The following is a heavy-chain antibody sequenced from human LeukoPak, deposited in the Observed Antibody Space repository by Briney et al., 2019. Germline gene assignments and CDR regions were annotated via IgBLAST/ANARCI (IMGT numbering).Heavy chain of an antibody. CDR3: ATAPTTVTTRFGAFDI. CDR2: FDPEDGET. J-gene: IGHJ3*02. CDR1: GYTLTELS. Sequence: ASVTVSCKVSGYTLTELSMHWVRQAPGKGLEWMGGFDPEDGETIYAQKFQGRVTMTEDTSTDTAYMELSSLRSEDTAVYYCATAPTTVTTRFGAFDIWGQGTMVTVSS. V-gene: IGHV1-24*01. D-gene: IGHD4-17*01.